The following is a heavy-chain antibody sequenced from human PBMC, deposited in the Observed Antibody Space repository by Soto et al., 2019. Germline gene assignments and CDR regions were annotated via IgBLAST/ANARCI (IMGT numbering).Heavy chain of an antibody. V-gene: IGHV4-4*07. J-gene: IGHJ5*02. CDR2: VYSSGGT. CDR3: ARGQRFSDWFDP. D-gene: IGHD3-3*01. CDR1: GGSMSSYY. Sequence: QVHLQQSCPGLVKPSETLSLTCTVSGGSMSSYYWTWIRQPAGKGLEWIGRVYSSGGTHYNPSLKSRVTISLDTSRNQFSLRLLSVTDADTAVYFCARGQRFSDWFDPWGQGTLVTVSS.